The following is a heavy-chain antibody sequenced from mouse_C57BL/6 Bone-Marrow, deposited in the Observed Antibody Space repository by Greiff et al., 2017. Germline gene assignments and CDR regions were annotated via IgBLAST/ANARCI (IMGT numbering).Heavy chain of an antibody. Sequence: QVQLKESGPELVKPGASVKLSCKASGYTFTSYDINWVKQRPGQGLEWIGWIYPRVGSTKYNEKFKGKATLTVDTSSSTAYMELHSLTSEDSAVYFCARWGLRRAWFAYWGQGTLVTVSA. CDR2: IYPRVGST. V-gene: IGHV1-85*01. CDR3: ARWGLRRAWFAY. J-gene: IGHJ3*01. CDR1: GYTFTSYD. D-gene: IGHD2-4*01.